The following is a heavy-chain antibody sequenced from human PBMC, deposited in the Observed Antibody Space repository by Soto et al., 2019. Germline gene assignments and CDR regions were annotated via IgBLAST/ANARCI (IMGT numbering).Heavy chain of an antibody. J-gene: IGHJ6*02. Sequence: SETLSLTCTVSGGSISSSYWSWIRQPPGKGLEWIGYIYYSGSTYYNPSLKSRVTISVDTSKNQFSLKLSSVTAADTAVYYCASLVRRTYYYDSSGYVTYYYYYGMDVWGQGTTVTVSS. CDR1: GGSISSSY. CDR3: ASLVRRTYYYDSSGYVTYYYYYGMDV. D-gene: IGHD3-22*01. V-gene: IGHV4-59*04. CDR2: IYYSGST.